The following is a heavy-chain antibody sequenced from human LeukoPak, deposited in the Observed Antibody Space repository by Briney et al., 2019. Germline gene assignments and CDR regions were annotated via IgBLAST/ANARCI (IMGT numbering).Heavy chain of an antibody. D-gene: IGHD5-24*01. CDR2: IYHSGST. V-gene: IGHV4-38-2*02. Sequence: SETLSLTCTVSGYSISSGYYWGWIRQPPGKGLEWIGSIYHSGSTYYNPSLKSRVTISVDTSKNQFSLKLSSVTAADTAVYYCAREFSGGDGYNSFDYWGQGTLVTVSS. J-gene: IGHJ4*02. CDR3: AREFSGGDGYNSFDY. CDR1: GYSISSGYY.